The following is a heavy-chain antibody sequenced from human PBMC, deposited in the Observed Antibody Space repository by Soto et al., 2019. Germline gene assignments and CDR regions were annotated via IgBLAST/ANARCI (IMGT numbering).Heavy chain of an antibody. D-gene: IGHD2-2*01. Sequence: ASVKVSCKTAGYTFSNYGITWVRQAPGQPLEWLGWISLYSDGTNYAQKFQGRASMTTDTSTTTAYMELRSLRSDDTAVYYCARVVPGAEAWFGPWGQGTLVTVSS. CDR1: GYTFSNYG. CDR3: ARVVPGAEAWFGP. J-gene: IGHJ5*02. CDR2: ISLYSDGT. V-gene: IGHV1-18*01.